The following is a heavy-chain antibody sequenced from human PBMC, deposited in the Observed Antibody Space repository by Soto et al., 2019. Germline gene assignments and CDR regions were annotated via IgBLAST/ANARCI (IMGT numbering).Heavy chain of an antibody. J-gene: IGHJ6*02. V-gene: IGHV5-10-1*01. CDR1: VYSFTSYW. CDR2: IDPSDSYT. Sequence: RGESLQISCKGSVYSFTSYWISWVRQMPGKGLEWMGRIDPSDSYTNYSPSFQGHVTISADKSISTAYLQWSRLKASDTAMYYCSSNELEGHYDYYYYGMDVWAQGTTVTGS. CDR3: SSNELEGHYDYYYYGMDV. D-gene: IGHD5-12*01.